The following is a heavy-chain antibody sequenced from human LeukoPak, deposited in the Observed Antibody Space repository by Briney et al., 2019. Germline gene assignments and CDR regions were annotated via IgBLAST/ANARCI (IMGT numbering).Heavy chain of an antibody. CDR1: GGSISRSN. Sequence: SETLSLTCTVSGGSISRSNWGWIRQPPGKGLEWIGSMYFSGSTYYNPSLKSRVTISVDTSKNQFSLKLSSVTAADTAVYYCARQEQWLVIHWGQGTLVTVSS. CDR3: ARQEQWLVIH. J-gene: IGHJ4*02. D-gene: IGHD6-19*01. CDR2: MYFSGST. V-gene: IGHV4-39*01.